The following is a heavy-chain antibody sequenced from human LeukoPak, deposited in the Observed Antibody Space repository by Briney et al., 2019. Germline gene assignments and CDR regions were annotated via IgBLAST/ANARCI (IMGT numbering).Heavy chain of an antibody. CDR3: ARVGYSNSYDY. V-gene: IGHV1-8*03. D-gene: IGHD4-11*01. CDR2: MNPNTGNA. J-gene: IGHJ4*02. CDR1: GGTFSSYA. Sequence: WASVKVSCKASGGTFSSYAITWVRQATGQGLEWMGWMNPNTGNAGYAQKFQDRVTITWDASISTAYMDLSSLRSEDTAVYYCARVGYSNSYDYWGQGTLVTVSS.